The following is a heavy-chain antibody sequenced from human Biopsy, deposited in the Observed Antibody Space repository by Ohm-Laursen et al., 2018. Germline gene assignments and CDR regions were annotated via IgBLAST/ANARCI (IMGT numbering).Heavy chain of an antibody. CDR2: IYYTGKT. CDR3: ALGGGSYVNFDY. D-gene: IGHD1-26*01. V-gene: IGHV4-59*11. J-gene: IGHJ4*02. CDR1: GGSMSDHY. Sequence: SETLSLTCTVSGGSMSDHYWSWLRQTPGKGLEWLGYIYYTGKTTYNPSLESRITISVDTSKNKFSLQLDSMTAADTAVYYCALGGGSYVNFDYWGQGTLVTVSS.